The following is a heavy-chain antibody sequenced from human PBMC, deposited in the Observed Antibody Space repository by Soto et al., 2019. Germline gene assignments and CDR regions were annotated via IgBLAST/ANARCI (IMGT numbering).Heavy chain of an antibody. D-gene: IGHD1-7*01. CDR3: AMPKNGNSSAGMDA. CDR2: ISSGGST. J-gene: IGHJ6*02. V-gene: IGHV3-53*01. Sequence: EVQLVESGGGLIQPGGSQRLSCAASGFTVSSNYMSWVRQAPGKGLEWVSAISSGGSTYYADSVKGRFTISRDNSKNTLYLQMNSLRAEDTAVYYCAMPKNGNSSAGMDAWGQGTTVTVSS. CDR1: GFTVSSNY.